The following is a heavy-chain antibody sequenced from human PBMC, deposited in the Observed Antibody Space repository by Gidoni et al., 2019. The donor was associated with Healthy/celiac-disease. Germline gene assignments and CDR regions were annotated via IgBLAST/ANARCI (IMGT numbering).Heavy chain of an antibody. CDR2: INTNTGNP. CDR1: GYTFTSYA. D-gene: IGHD5-12*01. J-gene: IGHJ4*02. CDR3: ARDSIPFIVATIIGPDY. Sequence: QVQLVQSGSELKKPGASVKVSCKASGYTFTSYAMNWVRQAPGQGLEWRGWINTNTGNPTYAQGFTGRFVFSLDTSVSTAYLQISSLKAEDTAVYYCARDSIPFIVATIIGPDYWGQGTLVTVSS. V-gene: IGHV7-4-1*02.